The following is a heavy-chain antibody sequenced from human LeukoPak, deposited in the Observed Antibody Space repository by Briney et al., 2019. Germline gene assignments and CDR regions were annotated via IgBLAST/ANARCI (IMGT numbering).Heavy chain of an antibody. CDR2: IYYSGSP. V-gene: IGHV4-59*01. D-gene: IGHD6-19*01. CDR3: ARVRSSGWLDY. CDR1: GGSISSYY. J-gene: IGHJ4*02. Sequence: PSETLSLTCTVSGGSISSYYWSWIRQPPGKGLEWIGYIYYSGSPNYNPSLKSRVTISVDTSKNQFSLKLSSVTAADTAVYYCARVRSSGWLDYWGQGTLVTVSS.